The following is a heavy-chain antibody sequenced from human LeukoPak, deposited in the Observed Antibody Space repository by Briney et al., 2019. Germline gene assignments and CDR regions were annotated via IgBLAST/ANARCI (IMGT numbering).Heavy chain of an antibody. J-gene: IGHJ6*03. D-gene: IGHD3-10*01. CDR2: ISAYNGNT. V-gene: IGHV1-18*01. CDR1: GYTFTSYG. CDR3: ARGRTHYYGSGSYPGWGYYYYYMDV. Sequence: ASVKVSCKASGYTFTSYGISWVRQAPGQGLEWMGWISAYNGNTNYAQKLQGRVTMTTDTSTSTAYMELRSLRSDDTVVYYCARGRTHYYGSGSYPGWGYYYYYMDVWGKGTTVTVSS.